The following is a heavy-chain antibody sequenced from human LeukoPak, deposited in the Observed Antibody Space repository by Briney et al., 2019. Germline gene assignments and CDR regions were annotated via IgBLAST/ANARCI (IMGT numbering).Heavy chain of an antibody. J-gene: IGHJ4*02. CDR1: GFTFSNYD. CDR2: IGSSGSPI. Sequence: GGSLRLSCAASGFTFSNYDMIWVRQAPGRGLEWVSFIGSSGSPIYYADSVKGRFTISRDNAKNSLYLQMSSLRVEDTAVYYCARGPAGDPFDHWGQGTLVTVSS. CDR3: ARGPAGDPFDH. D-gene: IGHD3-16*01. V-gene: IGHV3-48*03.